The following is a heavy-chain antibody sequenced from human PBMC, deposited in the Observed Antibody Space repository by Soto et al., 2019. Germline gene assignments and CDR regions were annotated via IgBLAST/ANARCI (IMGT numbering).Heavy chain of an antibody. CDR3: ARGIRWNYVENYYGMDV. CDR1: GFTFSSYW. Sequence: SGGSLRLSCAASGFTFSSYWMSWVRQAPGKGLEWVANIKQDGSEKYYVDSVKGRFTISRDNAKNSLYLQMNSLRAEDTAVYYCARGIRWNYVENYYGMDVWGQGTTVTVSS. D-gene: IGHD1-7*01. J-gene: IGHJ6*02. V-gene: IGHV3-7*02. CDR2: IKQDGSEK.